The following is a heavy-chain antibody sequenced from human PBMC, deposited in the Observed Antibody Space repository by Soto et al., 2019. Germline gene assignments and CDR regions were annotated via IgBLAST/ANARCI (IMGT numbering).Heavy chain of an antibody. D-gene: IGHD3-22*01. CDR1: CYSIATGVY. CDR3: TRGAGAPWVRFDA. J-gene: IGHJ5*02. CDR2: ISYSAKT. V-gene: IGHV4-38-2*01. Sequence: KTXESLSGPGGVSCYSIATGVYWGWVRQSPGNGLEWIGSISYSAKTFYNPPLASRVSIAVDTSKNQFSLRLTSVTAADTALYYCTRGAGAPWVRFDAWGQGTLVTVSS.